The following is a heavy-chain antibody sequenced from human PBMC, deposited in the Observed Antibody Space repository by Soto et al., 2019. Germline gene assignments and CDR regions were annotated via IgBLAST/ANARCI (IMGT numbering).Heavy chain of an antibody. Sequence: TLSLTYTVSGDSISSGGYYWSWIRQHPGNGLEWIGYIYYSGSTYYNPSLKSRVTISVDTSKNQFSLKLSSVTAADTAVYYCERETLNGDYVLWFDYCGQGPLVTVYS. CDR2: IYYSGST. V-gene: IGHV4-31*03. D-gene: IGHD4-17*01. J-gene: IGHJ4*02. CDR3: ERETLNGDYVLWFDY. CDR1: GDSISSGGYY.